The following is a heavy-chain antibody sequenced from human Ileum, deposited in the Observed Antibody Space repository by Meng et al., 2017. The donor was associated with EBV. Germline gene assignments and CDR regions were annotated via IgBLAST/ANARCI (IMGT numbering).Heavy chain of an antibody. Sequence: QGQLVGAGGGVVQPGRSLRPSCAASGFIFSSYSMHWVRQAPGKGLEWVAVISYDGSNQYYADSVKGRFTISRDNSKNTLYLQMNSLRAEDTAMYYCAKDRSTFGDLWFFDYWGQGTLVTVSS. V-gene: IGHV3-30-3*01. CDR3: AKDRSTFGDLWFFDY. D-gene: IGHD3-10*01. CDR1: GFIFSSYS. J-gene: IGHJ4*02. CDR2: ISYDGSNQ.